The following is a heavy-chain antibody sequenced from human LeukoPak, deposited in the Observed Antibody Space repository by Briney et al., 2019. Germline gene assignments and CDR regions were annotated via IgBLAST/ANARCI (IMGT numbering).Heavy chain of an antibody. CDR2: IYYSGST. CDR3: ASGVVTYDAFDI. Sequence: SETLSLTCTVSGGSISSYYWSWIRQPPGKGLEWIGYIYYSGSTNYNPSLKSRVTISVDTSKNQFSLKLSSVTAAGTAVYYCASGVVTYDAFDIWGQGTMVTVSS. V-gene: IGHV4-59*01. J-gene: IGHJ3*02. CDR1: GGSISSYY. D-gene: IGHD2-15*01.